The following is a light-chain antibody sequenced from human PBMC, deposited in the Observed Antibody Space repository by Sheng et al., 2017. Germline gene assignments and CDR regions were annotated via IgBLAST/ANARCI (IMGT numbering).Light chain of an antibody. J-gene: IGKJ2*01. Sequence: DIVMTQSPDSLAVSLGERATIHCKSSQSVLYSSDNKNYLAWYQQKPGQSPKLLIYWASTRESGVPDRFSGSGSGTDFTLTISSLQAEDVAVYYCQQYYGSPPMYTFGQGTKLEIK. CDR1: QSVLYSSDNKNY. V-gene: IGKV4-1*01. CDR2: WAS. CDR3: QQYYGSPPMYT.